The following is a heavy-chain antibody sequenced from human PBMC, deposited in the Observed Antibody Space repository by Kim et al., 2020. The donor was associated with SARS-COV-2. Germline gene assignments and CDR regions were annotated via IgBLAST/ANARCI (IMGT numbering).Heavy chain of an antibody. CDR3: AREGAYDSSGYYYYFDY. V-gene: IGHV3-21*01. J-gene: IGHJ4*02. D-gene: IGHD3-22*01. Sequence: VKGRFTISRDNAKNSLYLQMNSLRAEDTAVYYCAREGAYDSSGYYYYFDYWGQGTLVTVSS.